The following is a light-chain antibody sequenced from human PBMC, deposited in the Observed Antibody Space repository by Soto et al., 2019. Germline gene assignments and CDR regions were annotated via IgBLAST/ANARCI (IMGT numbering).Light chain of an antibody. V-gene: IGKV3-20*01. Sequence: EIVLTQSPGTLSLSPGERATLSCRASQSISSYYLTWYQQKPGQAPRLLIYAASTRATGIPDRFSGSGSGTDFTLTISRLEPEDLAVYYCQQYGGSPRYTFGQGTKLEI. CDR2: AAS. CDR3: QQYGGSPRYT. CDR1: QSISSYY. J-gene: IGKJ2*01.